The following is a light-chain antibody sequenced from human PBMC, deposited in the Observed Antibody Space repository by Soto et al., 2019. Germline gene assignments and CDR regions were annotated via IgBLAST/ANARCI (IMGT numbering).Light chain of an antibody. CDR1: SSDIGYYNY. CDR3: SSYTTSSTVV. V-gene: IGLV2-14*01. CDR2: EVS. J-gene: IGLJ1*01. Sequence: QSALTQPASVSGSPGQSITISCTGTSSDIGYYNYVSWYQQHPGKAPKLIIYEVSNRPSGVSNRFSGSKSANTASLTISGLQAEDEADCHCSSYTTSSTVVFGAGTKVTVL.